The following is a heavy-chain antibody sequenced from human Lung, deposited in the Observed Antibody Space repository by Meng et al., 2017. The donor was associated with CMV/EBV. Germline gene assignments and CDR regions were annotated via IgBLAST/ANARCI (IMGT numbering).Heavy chain of an antibody. J-gene: IGHJ6*02. D-gene: IGHD2-2*01. Sequence: GESXKISXAASGFTFNNYWMTWVRQAPGKGLEWVANIKQDGSEKYYVDSVKGRFTVSRDNAKNLLYLQMNSLRAEDTAVYYCARDAPYCSSTSCYYSYGLDVWGQGTXVTVSS. CDR2: IKQDGSEK. CDR3: ARDAPYCSSTSCYYSYGLDV. CDR1: GFTFNNYW. V-gene: IGHV3-7*01.